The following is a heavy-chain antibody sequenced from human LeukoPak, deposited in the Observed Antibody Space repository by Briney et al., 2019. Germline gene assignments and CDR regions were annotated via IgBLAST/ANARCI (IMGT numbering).Heavy chain of an antibody. V-gene: IGHV4-59*08. D-gene: IGHD3-3*01. CDR2: IYSSGST. CDR1: GASINSYY. J-gene: IGHJ4*02. CDR3: ARQRTSGSASNLRVAQIDS. Sequence: PSETLSLTCTVSGASINSYYWSWIRQPPGKGLEWIGYIYSSGSTNYNPSLKSRATISVDTSKNQISLKVSSVTAADSALYFCARQRTSGSASNLRVAQIDSWGQGTLVTVSS.